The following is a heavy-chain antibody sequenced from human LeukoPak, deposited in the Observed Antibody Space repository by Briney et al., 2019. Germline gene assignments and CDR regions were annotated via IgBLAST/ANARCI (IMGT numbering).Heavy chain of an antibody. D-gene: IGHD3-3*01. CDR2: IYYSGST. J-gene: IGHJ4*02. CDR1: GGSISSYY. V-gene: IGHV4-59*01. CDR3: ARTGYYDFWSGYYNFDY. Sequence: PSETLSLTCTVSGGSISSYYWSWIRQPPGEGLEWTGYIYYSGSTNYNPSLKSRVTISVDTSKNLFSLKLSSVTAADAAVYYCARTGYYDFWSGYYNFDYWGQGTLVTVSS.